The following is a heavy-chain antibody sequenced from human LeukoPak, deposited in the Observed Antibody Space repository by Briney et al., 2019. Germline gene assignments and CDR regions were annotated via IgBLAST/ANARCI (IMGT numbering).Heavy chain of an antibody. D-gene: IGHD3-16*01. Sequence: GGSLRLSCAASGFTFSSYWMHWVRHAPGKGLVWVSRINSDGSSTSYADSVKGRFTISRDNAKNSLYLQMNSLRAEDTALYYCARNMGGHGGGSFDYWGQGTLVTVSS. V-gene: IGHV3-74*01. CDR3: ARNMGGHGGGSFDY. J-gene: IGHJ4*02. CDR1: GFTFSSYW. CDR2: INSDGSST.